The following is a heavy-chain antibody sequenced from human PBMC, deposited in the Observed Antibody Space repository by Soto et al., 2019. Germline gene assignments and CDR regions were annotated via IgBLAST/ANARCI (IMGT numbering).Heavy chain of an antibody. V-gene: IGHV3-7*01. CDR3: ARVRGGYGLAFDI. Sequence: GESLKISCAVSGFSVSSSHMNWVRQAPGKGLEWVANIKQDGSEKYYVDSVKGRFTISRDNAKNSLYLQMNSLRAEDTAVYYCARVRGGYGLAFDIWGQGTIVTVSS. D-gene: IGHD1-26*01. CDR1: GFSVSSSH. J-gene: IGHJ3*02. CDR2: IKQDGSEK.